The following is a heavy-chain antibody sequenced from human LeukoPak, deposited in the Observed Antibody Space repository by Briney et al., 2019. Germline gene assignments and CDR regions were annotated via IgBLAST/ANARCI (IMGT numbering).Heavy chain of an antibody. CDR3: ARAQTYYGSGSYLY. J-gene: IGHJ4*02. CDR2: ISSSSSTV. Sequence: GGSLRLTCAASGFTFSRYSMNWVRQAPGKGLEWVSYISSSSSTVYYADSLKGRFTISRDNAKNSLYLQMNSLRDEDTAVYYCARAQTYYGSGSYLYWGQGTLVTVSS. D-gene: IGHD3-10*01. CDR1: GFTFSRYS. V-gene: IGHV3-48*02.